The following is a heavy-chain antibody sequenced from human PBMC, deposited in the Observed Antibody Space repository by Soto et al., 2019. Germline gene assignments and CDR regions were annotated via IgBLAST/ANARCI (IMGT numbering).Heavy chain of an antibody. CDR2: IHHSGRT. CDR1: GGSFSGYY. Sequence: SETLSLTCAVYGGSFSGYYWSWIRQPPGRGLEWIGEIHHSGRTSYNPSLKSRVTISADTSKNQFSLKLSSVTAADTAVYYCAKHSGWSFDYWGQGTLVTVSS. D-gene: IGHD6-19*01. J-gene: IGHJ4*02. V-gene: IGHV4-34*01. CDR3: AKHSGWSFDY.